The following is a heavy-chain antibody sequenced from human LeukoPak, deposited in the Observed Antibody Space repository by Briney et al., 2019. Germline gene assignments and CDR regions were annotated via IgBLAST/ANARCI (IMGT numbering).Heavy chain of an antibody. CDR2: IYYSGST. D-gene: IGHD4-23*01. CDR1: GGSISSYY. CDR3: ARVGGGPHYYYYYMDV. Sequence: SETLSLTCTVSGGSISSYYWSWIRQPPGKGLEWIGYIYYSGSTNYNPSLKSRVTISVDTSKNQFSLKLSSVTAADTAVYYCARVGGGPHYYYYYMDVWGKGTTVTISS. J-gene: IGHJ6*03. V-gene: IGHV4-59*01.